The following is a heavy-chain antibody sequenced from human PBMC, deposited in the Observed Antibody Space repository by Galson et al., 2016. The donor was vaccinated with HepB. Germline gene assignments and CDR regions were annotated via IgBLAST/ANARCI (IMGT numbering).Heavy chain of an antibody. CDR1: GFTFTNYA. V-gene: IGHV3-23*01. CDR2: ISANGGDT. D-gene: IGHD2-15*01. CDR3: ARGGTGVYHYYGMDV. J-gene: IGHJ6*02. Sequence: SLRLSCAASGFTFTNYAMNWVRQAPGKGLEWVSGISANGGDTNYADSVKGRFTISRDNSKNTLYLQMNGLRAEDTAVYYGARGGTGVYHYYGMDVWGQGTTATVSS.